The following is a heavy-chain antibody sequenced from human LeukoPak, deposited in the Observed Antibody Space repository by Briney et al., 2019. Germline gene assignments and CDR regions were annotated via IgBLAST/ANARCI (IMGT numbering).Heavy chain of an antibody. CDR2: IYPGDSDT. V-gene: IGHV5-51*01. D-gene: IGHD2-15*01. J-gene: IGHJ4*02. CDR1: RYSFTSYW. Sequence: GESLKISCKGSRYSFTSYWIGWVRQMPGKGLEWMGIIYPGDSDTRYSPSFQGQVTISADKSISTAYLQWNSLKASDTAMYYCARFVGACSGGSCYSDYWGQGTLVPVSS. CDR3: ARFVGACSGGSCYSDY.